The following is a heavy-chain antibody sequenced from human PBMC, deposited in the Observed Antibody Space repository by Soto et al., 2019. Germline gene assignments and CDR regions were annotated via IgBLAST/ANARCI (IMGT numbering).Heavy chain of an antibody. CDR2: ISSYNGNT. CDR3: ARSALGRSYPMDFDY. Sequence: QVQLVQSGAEVKKPGASVKVSCKASGYTFASYGISWVRQAPGQGLEWMGWISSYNGNTNYAQKLQGRVTMTTDTSTSTAYMELRSLRSDDTAVYYCARSALGRSYPMDFDYWGQGTLVTVSS. CDR1: GYTFASYG. V-gene: IGHV1-18*04. J-gene: IGHJ4*02. D-gene: IGHD1-26*01.